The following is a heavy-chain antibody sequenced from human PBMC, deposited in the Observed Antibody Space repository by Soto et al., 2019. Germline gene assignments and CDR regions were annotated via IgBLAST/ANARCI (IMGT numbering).Heavy chain of an antibody. CDR2: ISGSGGST. CDR1: GFTFSIYA. J-gene: IGHJ3*02. V-gene: IGHV3-23*01. CDR3: ARDSPMHPSFDI. D-gene: IGHD2-2*01. Sequence: GSLRLSCAASGFTFSIYAMSWVRQAPGKGLEWVSTISGSGGSTYYADSVKGRFTISRDNSKNTLYLQMSSLRAEDTAVYYCARDSPMHPSFDIWGQGTMVTVSS.